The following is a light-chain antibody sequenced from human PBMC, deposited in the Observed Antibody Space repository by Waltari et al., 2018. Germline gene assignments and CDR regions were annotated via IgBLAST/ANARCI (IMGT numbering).Light chain of an antibody. CDR2: DAS. Sequence: VLTQSPATLSLSPGETATLSCRASQSVTNYLAWYQLKPGQAPRLLIYDASNRATGIPARFSGSGSGTDFTLTISNLEPEDSAVYYCQQRSKWPLTFGRGTKVEI. J-gene: IGKJ4*01. CDR1: QSVTNY. V-gene: IGKV3-11*01. CDR3: QQRSKWPLT.